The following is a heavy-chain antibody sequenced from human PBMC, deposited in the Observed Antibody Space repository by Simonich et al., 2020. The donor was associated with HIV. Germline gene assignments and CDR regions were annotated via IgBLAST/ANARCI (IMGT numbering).Heavy chain of an antibody. CDR1: GFIFSSYE. Sequence: EVQLVESGGGLVQPGGSLRLSCAVSGFIFSSYEMNGVRQAPGKGLVWVSYLRSSCCTIYYADSVKGRVTISRDNAKNSLYLQMNSLRAEDTAVYYCARGWEPGAFDIWGQGTMVTVSS. D-gene: IGHD1-26*01. J-gene: IGHJ3*02. CDR3: ARGWEPGAFDI. CDR2: LRSSCCTI. V-gene: IGHV3-48*03.